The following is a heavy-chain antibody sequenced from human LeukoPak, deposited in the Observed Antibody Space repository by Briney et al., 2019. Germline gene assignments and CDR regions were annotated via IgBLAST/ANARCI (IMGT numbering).Heavy chain of an antibody. J-gene: IGHJ4*02. V-gene: IGHV6-1*01. Sequence: SQTLSLTCAISGDSVSSNSAAWHWIRQSPSRGLEWLGRTYYRSKWYNDYAVSVKSRITINPDTSKNQFSLKLSSVTAADTAVYYCARIPYDSSGWYGLDYWGQGTLVTVSS. D-gene: IGHD6-19*01. CDR2: TYYRSKWYN. CDR1: GDSVSSNSAA. CDR3: ARIPYDSSGWYGLDY.